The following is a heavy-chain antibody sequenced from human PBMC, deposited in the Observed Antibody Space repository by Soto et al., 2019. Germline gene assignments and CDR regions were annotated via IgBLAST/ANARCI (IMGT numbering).Heavy chain of an antibody. D-gene: IGHD6-13*01. Sequence: PSESLWFTGTVCGGSIISYYWSWIRQPPGKGLAWTRYIYYSGSTNYNPSLKSRVTISVATSKNQFSLKLSPLTPAPTAAPYLARTFVAAAGTKGSMDVWGQGTTVSVSS. V-gene: IGHV4-59*01. J-gene: IGHJ6*01. CDR2: IYYSGST. CDR1: GGSIISYY. CDR3: ARTFVAAAGTKGSMDV.